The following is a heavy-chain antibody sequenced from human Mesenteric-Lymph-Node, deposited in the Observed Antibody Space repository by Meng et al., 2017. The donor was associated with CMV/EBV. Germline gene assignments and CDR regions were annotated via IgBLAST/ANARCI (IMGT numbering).Heavy chain of an antibody. V-gene: IGHV3-20*04. CDR2: VDWSGGST. CDR1: GFTFENYG. D-gene: IGHD3-10*01. CDR3: AKDLSSYYGSGSPNDY. Sequence: GGSLRLSCAASGFTFENYGMNWVRQAPGKGLEWVSSVDWSGGSTGYADSVKGRLTISRDNAKNSLYLQMNSLRAEDTAVYYCAKDLSSYYGSGSPNDYWGQGTLVTVSS. J-gene: IGHJ4*02.